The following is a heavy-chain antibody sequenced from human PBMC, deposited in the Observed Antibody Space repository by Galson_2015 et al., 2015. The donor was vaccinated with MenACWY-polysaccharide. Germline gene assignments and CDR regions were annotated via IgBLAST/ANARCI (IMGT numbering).Heavy chain of an antibody. D-gene: IGHD6-13*01. CDR1: GSRFSNPG. Sequence: SLRLSCAASGSRFSNPGMHWVRQAPGKGLEWVAVIQYDGSKIVYADSVKGRFTISRDNSKNTLFLEMNSLGAEDTAVYYCAREGSSIVFHAFDTWGQGTMVTVSS. J-gene: IGHJ3*02. V-gene: IGHV3-33*01. CDR3: AREGSSIVFHAFDT. CDR2: IQYDGSKI.